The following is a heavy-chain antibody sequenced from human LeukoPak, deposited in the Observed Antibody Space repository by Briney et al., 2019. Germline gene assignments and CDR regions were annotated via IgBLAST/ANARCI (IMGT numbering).Heavy chain of an antibody. V-gene: IGHV4-59*11. Sequence: PSETLSLTCTVSGGSISGHYWSWIRQPPGKGLEWIGFIYYSGSTKYNPSLKSRVTISVDTSKNQFSLKLSSVTAADTAVYYCARSRGMGFDYWGQGTLVTVSS. CDR1: GGSISGHY. J-gene: IGHJ4*02. CDR3: ARSRGMGFDY. D-gene: IGHD3-10*01. CDR2: IYYSGST.